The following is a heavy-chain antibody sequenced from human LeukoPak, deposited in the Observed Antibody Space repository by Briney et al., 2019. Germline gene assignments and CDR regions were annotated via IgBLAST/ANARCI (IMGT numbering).Heavy chain of an antibody. Sequence: SETLSLTCTVSGGSISSSSYYWGWIRQPPGKGLEWIGSIYYSGSTYYNPSLKSRVTISVDTSKNQFSLKLSSVTAADTAVYYCARDSGAHRNFDYWGQGTLVTVSS. CDR1: GGSISSSSYY. CDR2: IYYSGST. CDR3: ARDSGAHRNFDY. J-gene: IGHJ4*02. V-gene: IGHV4-39*07.